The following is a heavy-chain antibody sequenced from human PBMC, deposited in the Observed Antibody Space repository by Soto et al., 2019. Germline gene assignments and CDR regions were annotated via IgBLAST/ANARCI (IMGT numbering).Heavy chain of an antibody. CDR3: AGAVDPLQCSGY. CDR1: GYTFTSYG. D-gene: IGHD5-12*01. CDR2: ISAYNGNT. J-gene: IGHJ4*02. Sequence: QVQLVQSGAEVKKPGATVKVSCKASGYTFTSYGISWVRQAPGQGLEWMGWISAYNGNTNYAQKLQGRVTMTTDTATSTAYVEVGSLRADGTAVSSGAGAVDPLQCSGYRGQGPLVTV. V-gene: IGHV1-18*01.